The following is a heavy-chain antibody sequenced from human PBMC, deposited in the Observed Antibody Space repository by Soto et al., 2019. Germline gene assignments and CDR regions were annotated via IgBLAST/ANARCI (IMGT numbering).Heavy chain of an antibody. Sequence: GGSLRLSCAASGFTFSNAWMSWVRQAPGKGLEWVGRIKSKTDGGTTDYAAPVKGRFTISRDDSKNTLYLQMNSLKTEDTAVYYCTTDPPNYYGSGRYYYYMDVWGKGTTVTVSS. D-gene: IGHD3-10*01. CDR2: IKSKTDGGTT. CDR3: TTDPPNYYGSGRYYYYMDV. V-gene: IGHV3-15*01. J-gene: IGHJ6*03. CDR1: GFTFSNAW.